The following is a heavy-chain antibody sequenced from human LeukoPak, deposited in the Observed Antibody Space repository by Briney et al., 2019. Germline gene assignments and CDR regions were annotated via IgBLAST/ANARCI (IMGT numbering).Heavy chain of an antibody. D-gene: IGHD3-10*01. CDR2: IYYSGST. J-gene: IGHJ4*02. CDR3: ARQGLLWFGELFDY. V-gene: IGHV4-39*01. Sequence: SETLSLTCSVSGASISSGSNYWGWIRQPPGKGLEWIGSIYYSGSTYYNPSLKSRVTISVDTSKNQFSLKLSSVTAADTAVYYCARQGLLWFGELFDYWGQGTLVTASS. CDR1: GASISSGSNY.